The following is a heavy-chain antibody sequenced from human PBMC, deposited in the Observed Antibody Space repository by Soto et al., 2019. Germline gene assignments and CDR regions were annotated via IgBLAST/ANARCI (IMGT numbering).Heavy chain of an antibody. CDR1: GFTFSSYG. D-gene: IGHD6-6*01. CDR3: ARERNPVSSTRFDP. J-gene: IGHJ5*02. V-gene: IGHV3-33*01. CDR2: IWYDGSNK. Sequence: GGSLRLSCAASGFTFSSYGMHWVRQAPGKGLEWVAVIWYDGSNKYYADSVKGRFTISRDNSKNTLYLQMNSLRAEDTAVYYCARERNPVSSTRFDPWGQGTLVTVSS.